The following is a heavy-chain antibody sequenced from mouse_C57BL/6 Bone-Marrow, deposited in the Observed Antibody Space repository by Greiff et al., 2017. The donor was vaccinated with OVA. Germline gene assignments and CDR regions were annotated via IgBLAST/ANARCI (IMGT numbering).Heavy chain of an antibody. CDR2: INPGSGGT. D-gene: IGHD1-1*01. J-gene: IGHJ2*01. V-gene: IGHV1-54*01. CDR3: VRELLRSLYFDY. Sequence: QVQLKQSGAELVRPGTSVKVSCKASGYAFTNYLIEWVKQRPGQGLEWIGVINPGSGGTNYNEKFKGKATLTADKSSSTAYMQLSSLTSEDSAVYFCVRELLRSLYFDYWGQGTTLTVSS. CDR1: GYAFTNYL.